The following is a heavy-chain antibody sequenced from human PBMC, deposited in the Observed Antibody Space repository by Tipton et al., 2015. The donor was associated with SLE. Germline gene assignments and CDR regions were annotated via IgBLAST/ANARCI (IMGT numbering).Heavy chain of an antibody. V-gene: IGHV3-30*04. CDR3: ARDHYDYTEYAIGH. CDR2: ILYDGSYK. J-gene: IGHJ5*02. Sequence: SLRLSCAASGFTFSNYAMHWVRQAPGKGLEWVAVILYDGSYKYYADSVKGRFTISRDNSKNTVYLQMNSLRVEDTAVYYCARDHYDYTEYAIGHWGQGTLVTVSS. CDR1: GFTFSNYA. D-gene: IGHD3-22*01.